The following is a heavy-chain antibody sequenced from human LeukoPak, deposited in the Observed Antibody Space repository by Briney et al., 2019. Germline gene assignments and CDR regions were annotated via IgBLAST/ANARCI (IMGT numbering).Heavy chain of an antibody. V-gene: IGHV3-7*03. CDR2: IKEDGSDE. D-gene: IGHD1-1*01. CDR1: GFTFGDFW. J-gene: IGHJ4*02. CDR3: ARDPSGSGFAFDS. Sequence: TGGSLRLSCVVSGFTFGDFWMSWVRLAPGRGLEWMAKIKEDGSDESYVGSVRGRFTISRDNAKNSLHLQMDSLRADDTAVYYCARDPSGSGFAFDSWGQGALVTVSS.